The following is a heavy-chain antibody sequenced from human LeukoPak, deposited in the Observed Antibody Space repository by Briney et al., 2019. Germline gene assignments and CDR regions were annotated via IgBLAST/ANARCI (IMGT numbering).Heavy chain of an antibody. CDR1: GFPFSSYW. CDR2: IWYDGSNK. V-gene: IGHV3-33*08. CDR3: ARAKYSYGLYYFDY. D-gene: IGHD5-18*01. Sequence: GGSLRLSCAASGFPFSSYWMHWVRQAPGKGLEWVAVIWYDGSNKYYADSVKGRFTISRDNSKNTLYLQMNSLRAEDTAVYYCARAKYSYGLYYFDYWGQGTLVTVSS. J-gene: IGHJ4*02.